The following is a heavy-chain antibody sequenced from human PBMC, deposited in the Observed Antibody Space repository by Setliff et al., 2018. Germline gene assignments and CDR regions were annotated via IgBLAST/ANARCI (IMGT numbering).Heavy chain of an antibody. CDR2: FSYGVST. Sequence: TLSLTCTVSGDSLSSSYWSWIRQPPGKGLEWIGRFSYGVSTIYNPSLESRVTFSVDTSKNQFSLKLTSVTAADTAVYYCARRVLECGRTACPLGGSYNWFDPWGQGIGVTVPQ. CDR1: GDSLSSSY. CDR3: ARRVLECGRTACPLGGSYNWFDP. V-gene: IGHV4-59*08. J-gene: IGHJ5*02. D-gene: IGHD3-3*01.